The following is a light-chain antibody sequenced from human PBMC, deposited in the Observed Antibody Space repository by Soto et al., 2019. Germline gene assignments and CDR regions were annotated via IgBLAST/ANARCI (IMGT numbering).Light chain of an antibody. CDR2: ENR. J-gene: IGLJ1*01. CDR3: QSYDSGLSGPI. Sequence: QSVLTQPPSVSGAPGQRVTISCTGSSSNIGAGYDVHWYQKLPGTAPKLLIYENRKRPSGVPDRFSGSKSGTSASLAITGLQAEDEADYYCQSYDSGLSGPICGTGTKLTVL. CDR1: SSNIGAGYD. V-gene: IGLV1-40*01.